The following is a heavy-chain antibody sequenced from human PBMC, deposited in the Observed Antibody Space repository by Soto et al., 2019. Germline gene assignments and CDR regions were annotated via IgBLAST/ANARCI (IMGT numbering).Heavy chain of an antibody. CDR3: ATQNFNLAVAGPSGYYYGMDV. D-gene: IGHD6-19*01. CDR2: IYYSGST. V-gene: IGHV4-39*01. Sequence: QLQLQESGPGLVKPSETLSLTCTVSGGSISSSSYYWGWIRQPPGKGLEWIGSIYYSGSTYYNPSLKSRVTISVDTSKNQFSLKLSSETAADTAVYYCATQNFNLAVAGPSGYYYGMDVWGQGTTVTVSS. CDR1: GGSISSSSYY. J-gene: IGHJ6*02.